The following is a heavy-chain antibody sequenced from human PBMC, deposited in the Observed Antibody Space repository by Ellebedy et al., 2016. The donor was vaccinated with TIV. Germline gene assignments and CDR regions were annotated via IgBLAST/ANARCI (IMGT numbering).Heavy chain of an antibody. CDR2: IQTTGST. CDR1: VDSINTY. D-gene: IGHD3-10*01. Sequence: VSVDSINTYWTWIRQPAGKGLEWIGRIQTTGSTNYKSSLTSRVTMSLDTSKNQFSLKLNSVTAADTAVYYCARGLRASGSFWLDPWGQGILVTVFS. CDR3: ARGLRASGSFWLDP. J-gene: IGHJ5*02. V-gene: IGHV4-4*07.